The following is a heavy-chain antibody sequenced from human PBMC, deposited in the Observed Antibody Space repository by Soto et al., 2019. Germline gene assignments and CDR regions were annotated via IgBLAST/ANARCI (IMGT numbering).Heavy chain of an antibody. CDR2: ISAYNGNT. CDR1: GYTFTSYG. Sequence: GASVKVSCKASGYTFTSYGISWVRQAPGQGLEWMGWISAYNGNTNYAQKLQGRVTMTTDTSTSTAYMELRSLRSDDTAVYYCARDVLADSSCWSPSDYWGQGTLVTVSS. D-gene: IGHD6-19*01. CDR3: ARDVLADSSCWSPSDY. J-gene: IGHJ4*02. V-gene: IGHV1-18*04.